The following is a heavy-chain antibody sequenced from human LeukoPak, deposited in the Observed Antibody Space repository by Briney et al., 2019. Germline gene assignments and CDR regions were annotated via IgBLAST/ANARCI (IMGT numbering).Heavy chain of an antibody. Sequence: ASLKVSCKASGYTFTDYYMHWVRQAPGQGLEWMGWINPNSGGTNYAQKFQGRVTMTRDTSISTAYMELSRLRSDDTAVYYCARGGYSSGWYGDSMEYYYSYYMDVWGKGTSVTISS. CDR2: INPNSGGT. V-gene: IGHV1-2*02. D-gene: IGHD6-19*01. CDR1: GYTFTDYY. CDR3: ARGGYSSGWYGDSMEYYYSYYMDV. J-gene: IGHJ6*03.